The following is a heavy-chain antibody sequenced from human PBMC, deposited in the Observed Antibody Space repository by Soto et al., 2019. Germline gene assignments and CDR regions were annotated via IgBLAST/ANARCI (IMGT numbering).Heavy chain of an antibody. CDR2: IYYSGST. CDR3: ARDRHYYDSSGYYIGGMDV. J-gene: IGHJ6*02. V-gene: IGHV4-31*03. Sequence: LSLTCTVSGGSISSGGYYWSWIRQRPGKGLEWIGYIYYSGSTYYNPSLKSRVTISVDTSKNQFSLKLSSVTAADTAVYYCARDRHYYDSSGYYIGGMDVWGQGTTVTVSS. CDR1: GGSISSGGYY. D-gene: IGHD3-22*01.